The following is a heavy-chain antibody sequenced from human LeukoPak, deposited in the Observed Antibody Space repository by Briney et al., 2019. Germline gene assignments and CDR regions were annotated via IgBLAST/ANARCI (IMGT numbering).Heavy chain of an antibody. J-gene: IGHJ3*02. V-gene: IGHV1-2*02. CDR2: INPNSGGT. Sequence: ASVKVSCKASGYTFTGYYIHWVRQAPGQGLEWMGWINPNSGGTNYAQNFQGRVTMTRDTSISTAYMELSRLTSDDTAVYYCARQGLGTFDIWGQGTMVIVSS. D-gene: IGHD3-16*01. CDR1: GYTFTGYY. CDR3: ARQGLGTFDI.